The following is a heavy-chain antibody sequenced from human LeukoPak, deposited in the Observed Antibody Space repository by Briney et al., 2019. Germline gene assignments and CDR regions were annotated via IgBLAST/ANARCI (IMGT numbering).Heavy chain of an antibody. J-gene: IGHJ4*02. CDR3: ARDPGRGYTYGYGFDY. CDR2: IWYDGSNK. CDR1: RFTFSNYG. V-gene: IGHV3-33*01. D-gene: IGHD5-18*01. Sequence: GGSLRLSCAASRFTFSNYGMHWVRQAPGEGLEWVAVIWYDGSNKYYADSVKGRFTISRDNSKNTLYLQMNSLRAEDTAVYYCARDPGRGYTYGYGFDYWGQGTLVTVSS.